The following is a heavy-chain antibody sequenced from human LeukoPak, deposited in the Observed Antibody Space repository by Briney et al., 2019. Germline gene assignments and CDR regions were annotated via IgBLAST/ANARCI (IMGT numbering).Heavy chain of an antibody. CDR1: GFTFSSYR. J-gene: IGHJ5*01. V-gene: IGHV3-21*01. Sequence: PGGTLRLSCAPSGFTFSSYRMNWGRQAPGHGVEWGSCMSSSSSDIYYANSVKCRFPISRDNAKTSLYLQMNSPRAEATAVYYCARGLRFLEWPNWFDCWGQGTLVTVSS. CDR2: MSSSSSDI. D-gene: IGHD3-3*01. CDR3: ARGLRFLEWPNWFDC.